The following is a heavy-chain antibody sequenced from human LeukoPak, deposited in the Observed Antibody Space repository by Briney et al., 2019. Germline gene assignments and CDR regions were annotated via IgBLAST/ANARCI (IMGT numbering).Heavy chain of an antibody. J-gene: IGHJ5*02. V-gene: IGHV4-39*01. Sequence: SETLSLTCCVSGGSVSSGSYYWGWIRQPPGKGLEWIGTMDYSGSAYYSPSLKSPVTISVDKSEKQFSLRLNSVTAADTAVYYCARHDFADYSSFDPWGQGALVTVSS. D-gene: IGHD4/OR15-4a*01. CDR1: GGSVSSGSYY. CDR2: MDYSGSA. CDR3: ARHDFADYSSFDP.